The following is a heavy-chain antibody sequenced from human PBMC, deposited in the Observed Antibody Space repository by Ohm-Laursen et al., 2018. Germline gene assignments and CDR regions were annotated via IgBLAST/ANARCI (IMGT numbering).Heavy chain of an antibody. Sequence: SHTLSLTCSIFGDAISSYYWIWIRQPAGKGLEWIGRITTSGRSNYNPSLKSRVTMSVDTSKNQFSLKLNSVTAADTAVYYCARVSAAGYNWFDPWGQGTLVTVSS. J-gene: IGHJ5*02. CDR3: ARVSAAGYNWFDP. V-gene: IGHV4-4*07. CDR1: GDAISSYY. D-gene: IGHD6-13*01. CDR2: ITTSGRS.